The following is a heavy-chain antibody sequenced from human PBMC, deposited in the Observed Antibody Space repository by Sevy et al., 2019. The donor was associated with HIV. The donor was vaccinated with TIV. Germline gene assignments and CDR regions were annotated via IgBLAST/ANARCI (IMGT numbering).Heavy chain of an antibody. CDR1: GYAFSSNG. CDR2: ISGYNGNT. D-gene: IGHD4-17*01. V-gene: IGHV1-18*04. J-gene: IGHJ3*02. Sequence: ASVKVSCKASGYAFSSNGISWVRQAPGQGLEWMGWISGYNGNTNYTEKFQGRVTMTPDTSTTTAYMELRGLRSDDSAVYYCARESRNDYADPNDAFDIWGQGTMVTVS. CDR3: ARESRNDYADPNDAFDI.